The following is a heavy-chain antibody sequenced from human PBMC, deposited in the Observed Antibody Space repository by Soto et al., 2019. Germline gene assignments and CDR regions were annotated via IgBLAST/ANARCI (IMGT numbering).Heavy chain of an antibody. CDR1: GGSFSGYY. D-gene: IGHD6-19*01. Sequence: SETLSLTCAVYGGSFSGYYWSWIRQPPGKGLEWIGEINHSGSTNYNPSLKSRVTISVDTSKNQFSLKLSSVTAADTAVYYCARGGKQWLVSHYYYGMDVWGKGTTVTVSS. CDR3: ARGGKQWLVSHYYYGMDV. J-gene: IGHJ6*04. V-gene: IGHV4-34*01. CDR2: INHSGST.